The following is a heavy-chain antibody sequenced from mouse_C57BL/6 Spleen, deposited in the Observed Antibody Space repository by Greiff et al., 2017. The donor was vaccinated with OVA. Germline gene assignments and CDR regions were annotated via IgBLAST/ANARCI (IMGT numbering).Heavy chain of an antibody. J-gene: IGHJ2*01. CDR1: GFTFSSYA. V-gene: IGHV5-9-1*02. CDR2: ISSGGDYI. CDR3: TRLWGGYHYFDY. Sequence: DVMLVESGEGLVKPGGSLKLSCAASGFTFSSYAMSWVRQTPEKRLEWVAYISSGGDYIYYADTVKGRFTISRDNARNTLYLQMSSLKSEDTAMYYCTRLWGGYHYFDYWGQGTTLTVSS. D-gene: IGHD2-2*01.